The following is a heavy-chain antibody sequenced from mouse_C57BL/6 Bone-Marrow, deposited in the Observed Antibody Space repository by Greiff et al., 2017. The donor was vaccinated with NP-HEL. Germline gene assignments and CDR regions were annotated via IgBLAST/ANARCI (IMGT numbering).Heavy chain of an antibody. CDR3: ARDYYYGSSPGWFAY. D-gene: IGHD1-1*01. V-gene: IGHV1-82*01. CDR1: GYAFSSSW. Sequence: VQLQQSGPELVKPGASVKISCKASGYAFSSSWMNWVKQRPGKGLEWIGRIYPGDGDTYYNEKFKGKATLTADKSSSTAYMELRSLTSEDSAVYFGARDYYYGSSPGWFAYGGQGTLVTVSA. CDR2: IYPGDGDT. J-gene: IGHJ3*01.